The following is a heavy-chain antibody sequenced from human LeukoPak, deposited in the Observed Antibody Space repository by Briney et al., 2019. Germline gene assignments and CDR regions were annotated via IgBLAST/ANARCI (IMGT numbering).Heavy chain of an antibody. D-gene: IGHD3-9*01. CDR1: GGSISSSSYY. CDR2: IYYSGST. V-gene: IGHV4-39*07. CDR3: ARDILRYFDRSGFDY. Sequence: SETLSLTCTVSGGSISSSSYYWGWIRQLPGKGLEWIGSIYYSGSTYYNPSLKSRVTISVDTSKNQFSLKLSSVTAADTAVYYCARDILRYFDRSGFDYWGQGTLVTVSS. J-gene: IGHJ4*02.